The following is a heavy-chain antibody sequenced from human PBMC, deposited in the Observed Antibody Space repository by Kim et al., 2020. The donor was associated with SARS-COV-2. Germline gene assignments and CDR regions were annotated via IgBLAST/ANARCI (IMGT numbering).Heavy chain of an antibody. Sequence: RFTISRDNSKNTLYMQMNSLRAEDTAVYYCASEWSSITMVRGIPTDAFDIWGQGTMVTVSS. D-gene: IGHD3-10*01. CDR3: ASEWSSITMVRGIPTDAFDI. V-gene: IGHV3-23*01. J-gene: IGHJ3*02.